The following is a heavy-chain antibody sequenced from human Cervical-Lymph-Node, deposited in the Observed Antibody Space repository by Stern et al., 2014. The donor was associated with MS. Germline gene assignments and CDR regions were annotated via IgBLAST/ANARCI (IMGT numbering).Heavy chain of an antibody. D-gene: IGHD3-16*02. CDR3: ARRLELTSFYSDGMDV. V-gene: IGHV5-10-1*03. J-gene: IGHJ6*02. CDR1: GYSFSTYW. CDR2: IDPSDSCT. Sequence: VQLVQSGAEVKKPGESLTISCKGSGYSFSTYWINWVRQMPGRGLEGLGKIDPSDSCTDYNPSVQGHVTISVDKSIGTAYLQWSSLKASDTAKYFCARRLELTSFYSDGMDVWGQGTTVIVSS.